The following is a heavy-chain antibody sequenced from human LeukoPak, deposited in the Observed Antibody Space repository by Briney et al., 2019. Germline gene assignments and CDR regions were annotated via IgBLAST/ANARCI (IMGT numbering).Heavy chain of an antibody. Sequence: GGSLRLSCAASGFSFNYYWMTWVRQASGKGLEWVANIKHDGGEKYYVDSVKGRFTISRDNANNSIYLQMNSLRAEDAAIYYCARDRRILGAAGTALDSWGQGTLVTVSS. J-gene: IGHJ4*02. D-gene: IGHD6-13*01. V-gene: IGHV3-7*03. CDR2: IKHDGGEK. CDR3: ARDRRILGAAGTALDS. CDR1: GFSFNYYW.